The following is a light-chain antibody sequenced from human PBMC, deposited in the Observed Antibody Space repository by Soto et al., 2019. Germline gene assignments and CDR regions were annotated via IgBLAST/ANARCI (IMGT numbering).Light chain of an antibody. CDR1: QSISSY. J-gene: IGKJ4*01. V-gene: IGKV1-39*01. CDR2: AAS. Sequence: DIQMTQSPSSLSAAVGDRVTITCRARQSISSYLNWYQQKPGKTPKLLIYAASSLQSGVPSRFSGSGSGTDFTLTISSLQPEDFATYYCQQSYSTPPYFGGGTKVDSK. CDR3: QQSYSTPPY.